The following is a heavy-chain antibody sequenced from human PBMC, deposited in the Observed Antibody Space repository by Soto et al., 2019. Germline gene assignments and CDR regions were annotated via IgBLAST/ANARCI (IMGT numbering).Heavy chain of an antibody. Sequence: EVQLLESGGGLVQPGGSLRLSCAASGFTFSSYAMSWVRQVPGKGLEWVSAISGSGGSTYYADSVKGRFTISRDNSKNTLYLQMNSLRAEDTAVYYCAKDPRDGYILSDYWGQGTLVTVSS. CDR2: ISGSGGST. CDR1: GFTFSSYA. V-gene: IGHV3-23*01. CDR3: AKDPRDGYILSDY. D-gene: IGHD5-12*01. J-gene: IGHJ4*02.